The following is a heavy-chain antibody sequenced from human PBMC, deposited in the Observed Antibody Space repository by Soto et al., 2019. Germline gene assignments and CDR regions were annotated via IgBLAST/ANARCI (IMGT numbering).Heavy chain of an antibody. Sequence: PGGFLRLSCAASGFTFSNYAMAWVRQAPGKGLEWVSVVSARGDSTNYADSVKGRFSISRDNSKNSLYLQMNSLRAEDTAVYYCAKRTLTAPFPFDYWGPGTLVTVSS. CDR1: GFTFSNYA. CDR3: AKRTLTAPFPFDY. CDR2: VSARGDST. V-gene: IGHV3-23*01. J-gene: IGHJ4*02.